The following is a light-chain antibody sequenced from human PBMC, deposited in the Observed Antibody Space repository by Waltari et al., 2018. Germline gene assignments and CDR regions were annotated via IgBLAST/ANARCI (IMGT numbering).Light chain of an antibody. CDR1: RGHSSNV. CDR3: QTGGHGTGV. CDR2: VNNDGSH. J-gene: IGLJ3*02. V-gene: IGLV4-69*01. Sequence: QLVLPQSPSASAPLGDAVKLTCTLIRGHSSNVTACLKQRPEKCPRYLMKVNNDGSHSKGGEIPGRFSGSSSGAERYLTIASLQAEEEADYFCQTGGHGTGVFGGGTTLTVL.